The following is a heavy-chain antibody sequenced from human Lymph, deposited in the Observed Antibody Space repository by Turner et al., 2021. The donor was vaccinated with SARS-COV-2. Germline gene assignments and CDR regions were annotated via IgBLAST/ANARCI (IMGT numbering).Heavy chain of an antibody. Sequence: QVHLPESGPRLVKPLETLSLTCTVSGGSMNSNYWSWIRQPPGKRLEWIGYIYYRGSTNYNPSLKSRVNISVDTSKNQFSLKLTSVTAADTAIYYCARETVNNWVDPWGQGILVTVSS. D-gene: IGHD2-21*02. CDR2: IYYRGST. CDR3: ARETVNNWVDP. V-gene: IGHV4-59*01. CDR1: GGSMNSNY. J-gene: IGHJ5*02.